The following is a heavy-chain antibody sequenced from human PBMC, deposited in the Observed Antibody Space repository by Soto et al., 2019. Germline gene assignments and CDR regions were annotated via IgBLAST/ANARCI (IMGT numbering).Heavy chain of an antibody. CDR3: ARGRSITMVRGEKGFDP. D-gene: IGHD3-10*01. V-gene: IGHV4-31*03. CDR2: IYYSGST. J-gene: IGHJ5*02. Sequence: SETLSLTCTVSGGSISSGGYYWSWIRQHPGKGLEWIGYIYYSGSTYYNPSLKSRVTISVDTSKNQFSLKLSSVTAADTAVYYCARGRSITMVRGEKGFDPWGQGTLVTVS. CDR1: GGSISSGGYY.